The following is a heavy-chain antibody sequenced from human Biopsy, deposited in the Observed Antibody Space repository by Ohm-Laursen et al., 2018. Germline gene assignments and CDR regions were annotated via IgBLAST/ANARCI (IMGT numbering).Heavy chain of an antibody. CDR1: GGAISSGGSY. J-gene: IGHJ5*02. Sequence: SQTLSLTCIVFGGAISSGGSYWSWIRQRPGQGLEWIGYIFNSANTYYNPSLKNLITTSGDTSKNQFSLKLNSVTAADTAVYYCARGDYFDSNGYFWFDPWGQGTLVTVSS. V-gene: IGHV4-31*01. CDR3: ARGDYFDSNGYFWFDP. D-gene: IGHD3-22*01. CDR2: IFNSANT.